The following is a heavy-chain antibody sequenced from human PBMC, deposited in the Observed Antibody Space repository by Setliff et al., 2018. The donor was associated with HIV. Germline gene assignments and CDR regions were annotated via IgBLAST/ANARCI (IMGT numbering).Heavy chain of an antibody. CDR2: IHHTGRT. V-gene: IGHV4-38-2*01. J-gene: IGHJ4*02. CDR3: ARGSSSGTDLAVL. D-gene: IGHD3-22*01. Sequence: PSETLSLTCAVSGYSISSDYYGGWIRQPPGTGLEWIGSIHHTGRTYYNPSLKSRITISLDTSKNQYSLKLTSVTAADTAVYYCARGSSSGTDLAVLWGQGTLVTVSS. CDR1: GYSISSDYY.